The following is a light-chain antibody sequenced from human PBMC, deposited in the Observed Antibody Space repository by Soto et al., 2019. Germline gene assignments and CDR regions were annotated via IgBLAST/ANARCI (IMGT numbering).Light chain of an antibody. J-gene: IGLJ2*01. Sequence: QSVLTQPPSASGTPGQRVSISCSGGNSNIGSNSVNWYQQLPGTAPKLLIYSNIQRPSGVPDRFSGSKSGTSASLAISGLQSEDEADYYCAAWDDSLNGRLFGGGTKLTVL. CDR1: NSNIGSNS. CDR3: AAWDDSLNGRL. V-gene: IGLV1-44*01. CDR2: SNI.